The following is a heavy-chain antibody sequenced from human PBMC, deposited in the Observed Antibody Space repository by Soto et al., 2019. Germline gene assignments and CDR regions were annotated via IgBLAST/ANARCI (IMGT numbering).Heavy chain of an antibody. J-gene: IGHJ5*02. Sequence: ASVKVSCKASGYTFTSYDINWVRQATGQGLEWMGWMNPNSGNTGYAQKFQGRVTMTRNTSISTAYMELSSLRSEDTAVYYCARALGYCSSTSGYFEWFDPWRQRTLVTVSS. CDR3: ARALGYCSSTSGYFEWFDP. D-gene: IGHD2-2*01. CDR2: MNPNSGNT. V-gene: IGHV1-8*01. CDR1: GYTFTSYD.